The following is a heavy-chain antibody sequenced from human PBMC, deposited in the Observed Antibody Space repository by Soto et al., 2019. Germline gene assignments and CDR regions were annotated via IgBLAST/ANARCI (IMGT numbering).Heavy chain of an antibody. CDR1: GFTFSSYE. CDR3: ASTTTVTPYYFEY. Sequence: EVQLVESGGGLVQPGGSLRLYCAASGFTFSSYEMNWVRQAPGKGLEWVSYISSSGITIHYADSVKGRFTISRDNAKNSLYLQMNSLRAEDTAVYYCASTTTVTPYYFEYWGQGTLVTVSS. V-gene: IGHV3-48*03. D-gene: IGHD4-17*01. J-gene: IGHJ4*02. CDR2: ISSSGITI.